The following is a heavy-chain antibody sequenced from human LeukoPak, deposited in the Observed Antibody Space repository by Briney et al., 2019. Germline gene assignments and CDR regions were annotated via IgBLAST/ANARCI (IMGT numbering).Heavy chain of an antibody. Sequence: ASVKVSYKASGYTFTGYYMHWVRQAPGQGLEWMGWINPNSGGTNYAQKFQGRVTMTRDTSISTAYMELSRLRSDDTAVYYCARVMGYSGYDPVDYWGQGTLVTVSS. CDR3: ARVMGYSGYDPVDY. CDR1: GYTFTGYY. V-gene: IGHV1-2*02. CDR2: INPNSGGT. D-gene: IGHD5-12*01. J-gene: IGHJ4*02.